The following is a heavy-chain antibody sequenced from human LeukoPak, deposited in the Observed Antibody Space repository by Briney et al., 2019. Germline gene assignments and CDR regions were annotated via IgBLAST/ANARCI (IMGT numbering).Heavy chain of an antibody. J-gene: IGHJ5*02. Sequence: PSETLSLTCTVSGGSISSYYWSWIRQPPGKELEWIGYIYYSGSTNYNPSLKSRVTISVDTSKNQFSLILNSVTAADTAVYYRARYSDAYAGARWFDHWGQGTLVTVSS. V-gene: IGHV4-59*01. CDR3: ARYSDAYAGARWFDH. CDR2: IYYSGST. D-gene: IGHD3-3*01. CDR1: GGSISSYY.